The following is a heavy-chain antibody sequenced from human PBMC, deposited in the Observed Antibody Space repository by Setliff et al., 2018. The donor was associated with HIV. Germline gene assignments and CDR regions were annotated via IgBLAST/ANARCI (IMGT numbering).Heavy chain of an antibody. V-gene: IGHV3-7*01. CDR2: IKPDGSER. D-gene: IGHD6-13*01. CDR3: AREIGDSGWFMMFDY. J-gene: IGHJ4*02. CDR1: GFTLSSNW. Sequence: SCAASGFTLSSNWMSWVRQAPGKGLEWVANIKPDGSERYYVDSVKGRFTISRDNAKNSLYLQMSSLRAEDTAVYYCAREIGDSGWFMMFDYWGQGTLVTVSS.